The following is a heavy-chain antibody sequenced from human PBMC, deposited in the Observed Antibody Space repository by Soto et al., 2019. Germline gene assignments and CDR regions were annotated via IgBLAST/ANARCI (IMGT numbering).Heavy chain of an antibody. Sequence: EVQLLESGGGLVQPGGSLRLSCAASGFSFSSYAMNWVRQAPGKGLEWVSVISGSGDSTYYADSEKGRFTISRDNSKNTLYLQMISLRAEDTAVYYCARRSSGWYFDYWGQGTLVIVSS. V-gene: IGHV3-23*01. J-gene: IGHJ4*02. D-gene: IGHD6-19*01. CDR1: GFSFSSYA. CDR3: ARRSSGWYFDY. CDR2: ISGSGDST.